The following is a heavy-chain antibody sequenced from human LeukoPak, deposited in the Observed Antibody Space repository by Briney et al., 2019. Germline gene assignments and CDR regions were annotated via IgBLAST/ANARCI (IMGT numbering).Heavy chain of an antibody. V-gene: IGHV3-21*01. Sequence: GGSLRLSCAASGFTFSSYSINWVRQAPGKGLEWVSSISISSSYIYYADSVKGRFTISRDNAKNSLYLQMNSLRAEDTAVYYCARGPQKNGHSSGYPGYFDYWGQGTLVTVSS. CDR2: ISISSSYI. CDR3: ARGPQKNGHSSGYPGYFDY. D-gene: IGHD3-22*01. J-gene: IGHJ4*03. CDR1: GFTFSSYS.